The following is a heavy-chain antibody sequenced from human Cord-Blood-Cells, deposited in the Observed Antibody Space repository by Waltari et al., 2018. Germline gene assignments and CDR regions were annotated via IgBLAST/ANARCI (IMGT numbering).Heavy chain of an antibody. V-gene: IGHV3-73*02. Sequence: EVQLVESGGGLVQPGGYLKLSCAASGFTFSGSAMHWVRQASGKGLEWVGRIRSKANSYATAYAASVKGRFTISRDDSKNTAYLQMNSLKTEDTAVYYCTRSHYYGSGSYDYWGQGTLVTVSS. CDR1: GFTFSGSA. D-gene: IGHD3-10*01. CDR3: TRSHYYGSGSYDY. J-gene: IGHJ4*02. CDR2: IRSKANSYAT.